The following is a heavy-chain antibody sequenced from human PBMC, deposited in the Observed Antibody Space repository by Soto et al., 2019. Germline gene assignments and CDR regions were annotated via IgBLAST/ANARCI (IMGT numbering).Heavy chain of an antibody. CDR3: ARARPLVVVPAAFDH. Sequence: DSVKGDWKGGGYSLTKFYMHWVRQAPGQGLDWMGIINSVCGSATYAQKFLGRVTLTRDTSTSTVYMDLSSLLSDDSAVYYCARARPLVVVPAAFDHWG. CDR1: GYSLTKFY. D-gene: IGHD2-21*02. V-gene: IGHV1-46*03. J-gene: IGHJ3*01. CDR2: INSVCGSA.